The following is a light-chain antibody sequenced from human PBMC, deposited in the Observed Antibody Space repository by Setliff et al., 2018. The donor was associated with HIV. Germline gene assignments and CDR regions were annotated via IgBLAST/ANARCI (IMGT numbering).Light chain of an antibody. V-gene: IGLV3-21*03. CDR2: DDT. CDR3: QLWDSSSDHYV. Sequence: SYELAQPPSVSVAPGKTARITCVGDNIETKSVHGYQQKPGQAPVVVVYDDTHRPSEIPERFSGSNSGNTATLAISRVEAGDEADYFCQLWDSSSDHYVFGSGTKVTVL. J-gene: IGLJ1*01. CDR1: NIETKS.